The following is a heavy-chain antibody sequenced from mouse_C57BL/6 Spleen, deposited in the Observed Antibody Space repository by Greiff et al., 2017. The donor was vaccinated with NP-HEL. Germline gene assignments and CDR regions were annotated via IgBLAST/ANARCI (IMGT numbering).Heavy chain of an antibody. CDR2: ISSGSSTI. CDR1: GFTFSDYG. J-gene: IGHJ4*01. CDR3: ARKAFYDYDAMDY. Sequence: EVQGVESGGGLVKPGGSLKLSCAASGFTFSDYGMHWVRQAPEKGLEWVAYISSGSSTIYYADTVKGRFTISRDNAKNTLFLQMTSLRSEDTAMYYCARKAFYDYDAMDYWGQGTSVTVSS. D-gene: IGHD2-10*01. V-gene: IGHV5-17*01.